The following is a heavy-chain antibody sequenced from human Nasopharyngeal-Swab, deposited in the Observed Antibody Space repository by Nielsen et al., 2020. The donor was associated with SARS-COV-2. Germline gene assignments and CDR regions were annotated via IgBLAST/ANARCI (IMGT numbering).Heavy chain of an antibody. J-gene: IGHJ3*02. CDR2: IKSKTDGGTT. D-gene: IGHD3-22*01. V-gene: IGHV3-15*01. Sequence: GGSLRLSCAASGFTFSNAWMSWVRQAPGKGLEWVGRIKSKTDGGTTDYAAPVKGRFTISRDDSKNTLYLQMNSLKTEDTAVYYCTTSGYDSTSGAFDIWGQGTMVTVSS. CDR3: TTSGYDSTSGAFDI. CDR1: GFTFSNAW.